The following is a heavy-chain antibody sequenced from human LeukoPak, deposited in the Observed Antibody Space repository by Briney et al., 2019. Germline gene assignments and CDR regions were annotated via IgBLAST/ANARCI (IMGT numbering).Heavy chain of an antibody. Sequence: GRSLRLSCAASGFTFSSYAMHWVRQAPGKGLEWVAVISYDGSNKYYADSVKGRFTISRDNSKNTLYLQMNSLRAEDTAVYYCARESGDDFWSGGDYMDVWGKGTTVTVSS. V-gene: IGHV3-30-3*01. CDR2: ISYDGSNK. D-gene: IGHD3-3*01. CDR3: ARESGDDFWSGGDYMDV. J-gene: IGHJ6*03. CDR1: GFTFSSYA.